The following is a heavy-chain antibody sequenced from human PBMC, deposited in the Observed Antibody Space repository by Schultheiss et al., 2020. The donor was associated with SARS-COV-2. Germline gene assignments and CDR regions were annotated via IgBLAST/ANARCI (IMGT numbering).Heavy chain of an antibody. J-gene: IGHJ4*02. D-gene: IGHD4-11*01. V-gene: IGHV4-38-2*01. CDR2: MYPSGST. CDR1: GYSISSGYT. CDR3: VRIKTTLYYFDK. Sequence: GSLRLSCAVSGYSISSGYTWGWIRQPPGKGLEWIGSMYPSGSTYYNPSLMSRVTIAVDTSKNQFSLKLSSVTAADTAVYYCVRIKTTLYYFDKWGQGTLVTVSS.